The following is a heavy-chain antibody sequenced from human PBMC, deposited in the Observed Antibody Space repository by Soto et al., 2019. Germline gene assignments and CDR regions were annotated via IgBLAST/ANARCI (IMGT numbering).Heavy chain of an antibody. Sequence: GSLRLSCAASGFTFSNYAMSWVRQAPGKGLEWVSVISGSGGSTYYADSVKGRFTISRDNPRNTLFLQMNSLRAEDTAVYYCARDYYKYYDSSGYYRSPAYWGQGTLVTVSS. V-gene: IGHV3-23*01. CDR3: ARDYYKYYDSSGYYRSPAY. CDR1: GFTFSNYA. J-gene: IGHJ4*02. D-gene: IGHD3-22*01. CDR2: ISGSGGST.